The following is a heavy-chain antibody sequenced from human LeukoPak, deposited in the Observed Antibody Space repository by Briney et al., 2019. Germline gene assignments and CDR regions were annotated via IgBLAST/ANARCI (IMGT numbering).Heavy chain of an antibody. CDR2: INPKSGGA. D-gene: IGHD3-16*01. V-gene: IGHV1-2*02. CDR1: GYTFTSYA. CDR3: TRTREGVWGSYSP. Sequence: ASVKVSCKASGYTFTSYAMHWVRQAPGQRLEWMGWINPKSGGAHYAQKFQGRVSMTRDTSINTVYLELSSLRSNDTAVYYCTRTREGVWGSYSPWGQGTLVTVSS. J-gene: IGHJ4*02.